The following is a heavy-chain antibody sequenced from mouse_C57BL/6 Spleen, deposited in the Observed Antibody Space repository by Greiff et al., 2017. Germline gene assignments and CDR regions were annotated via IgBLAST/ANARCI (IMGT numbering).Heavy chain of an antibody. V-gene: IGHV1-54*01. D-gene: IGHD2-1*01. Sequence: VPLQQSGAELVRPGTSVKVSCKASGYAFTTYLIEWVKQRPGQGLEWIGVINPGSGGTNYNEKFKGKATLTADKSSSTAYMQLSSLTSEDSAVYVCARRRGGKGAMDYWVQGTSVTVSS. CDR3: ARRRGGKGAMDY. CDR2: INPGSGGT. J-gene: IGHJ4*01. CDR1: GYAFTTYL.